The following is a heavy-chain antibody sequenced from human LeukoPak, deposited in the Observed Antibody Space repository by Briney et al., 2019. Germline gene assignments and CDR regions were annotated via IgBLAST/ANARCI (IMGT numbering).Heavy chain of an antibody. CDR1: GGSISSSY. J-gene: IGHJ4*02. CDR3: ARGVPGRYYFDY. D-gene: IGHD1-14*01. CDR2: IYYTGNT. V-gene: IGHV4-59*01. Sequence: SETLSLTCSVSGGSISSSYWGWIRQPPGKGLEWVGYIYYTGNTKYNPSLKSRGTISVDTSKNQFSLKVSSATAADTAVYYCARGVPGRYYFDYWGQGTLVTVSS.